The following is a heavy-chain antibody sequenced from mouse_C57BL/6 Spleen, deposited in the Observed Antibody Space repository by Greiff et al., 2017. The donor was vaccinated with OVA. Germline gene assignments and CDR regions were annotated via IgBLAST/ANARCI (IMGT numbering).Heavy chain of an antibody. V-gene: IGHV5-17*01. CDR2: ISSGSSTI. D-gene: IGHD2-10*02. CDR1: GFTFSDYG. Sequence: EVMLVESGGGLVKPGGSLKLSCAASGFTFSDYGMHWVRQAPEKGLEWVAYISSGSSTIYYADTVKGRFTNARDNAKNTLFLQMTSLRSDDTAMYYCARHSIPYYYAMDYWGQGTSVTVSS. J-gene: IGHJ4*01. CDR3: ARHSIPYYYAMDY.